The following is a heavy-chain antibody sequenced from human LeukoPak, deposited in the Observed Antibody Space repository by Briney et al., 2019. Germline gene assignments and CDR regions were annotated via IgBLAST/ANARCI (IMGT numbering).Heavy chain of an antibody. V-gene: IGHV4-34*01. D-gene: IGHD3-22*01. CDR3: ARDFSYDSSGYYYVDAFDI. J-gene: IGHJ3*02. Sequence: SETLSLTCAVYGGSFSGYYWSWIRQPPGKGLEWIESIYHSGSTYYNPSLKSRVTISVDTSKNQFSLKLSSVTAADTAVYYCARDFSYDSSGYYYVDAFDIWGQGTMVTVSS. CDR2: IYHSGST. CDR1: GGSFSGYY.